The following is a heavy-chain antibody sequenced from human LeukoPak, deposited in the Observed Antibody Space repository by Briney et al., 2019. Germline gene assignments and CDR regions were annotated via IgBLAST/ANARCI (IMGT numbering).Heavy chain of an antibody. J-gene: IGHJ4*02. CDR1: GFTFNHYG. CDR2: ISYDGSAK. CDR3: VRDVAPSGQYYFDY. Sequence: GGSLRLTCAASGFTFNHYGLHWVRQAPGKGLEWVAVISYDGSAKYYADSVKGRFDISRDDSKNTLDLQMNSLRADDTALYYCVRDVAPSGQYYFDYWGQGALVTVSS. V-gene: IGHV3-33*01. D-gene: IGHD6-19*01.